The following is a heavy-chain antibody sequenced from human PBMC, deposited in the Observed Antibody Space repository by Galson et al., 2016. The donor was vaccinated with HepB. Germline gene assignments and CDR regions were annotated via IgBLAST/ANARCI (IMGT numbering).Heavy chain of an antibody. V-gene: IGHV5-51*01. Sequence: QSGAEVKKPEESLNISCKASGYTFTSYWIGWVRQKPGEGLEWMGIVNPGDSSTRYSPSFQGQVTISADKAINTAYLQWSSLQASDTAIYYCAKQGPIHFDSWGQGALVTVSS. CDR3: AKQGPIHFDS. CDR1: GYTFTSYW. CDR2: VNPGDSST. J-gene: IGHJ4*02.